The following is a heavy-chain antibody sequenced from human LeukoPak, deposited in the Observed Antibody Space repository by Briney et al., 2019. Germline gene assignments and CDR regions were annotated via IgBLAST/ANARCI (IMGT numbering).Heavy chain of an antibody. J-gene: IGHJ4*02. Sequence: SETLSLTXTVSGGSISSGSYYWSWIRQPAGEGLEWIGRIYTSGSTNYNPSLKSRVTISVDTSKNQFSLKLSSVTAADTAVYYCARGGNSGYFDYWGQGTLVTVSS. D-gene: IGHD4-23*01. CDR2: IYTSGST. CDR1: GGSISSGSYY. V-gene: IGHV4-61*02. CDR3: ARGGNSGYFDY.